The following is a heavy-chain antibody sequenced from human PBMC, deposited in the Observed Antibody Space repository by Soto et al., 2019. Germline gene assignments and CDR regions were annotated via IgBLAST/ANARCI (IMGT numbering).Heavy chain of an antibody. Sequence: EVQLVQSGAEVKKPGESLKISCKGSEYRFTTYWIGWVRQMPGQGLEWMAMIYPGDSDTRYRPSFEGQVTISVDKSISTVYLQWSSLKASDTATYYCARRGIGGDSFDIGGQGTMVTVSS. CDR3: ARRGIGGDSFDI. J-gene: IGHJ3*02. CDR1: EYRFTTYW. CDR2: IYPGDSDT. V-gene: IGHV5-51*03.